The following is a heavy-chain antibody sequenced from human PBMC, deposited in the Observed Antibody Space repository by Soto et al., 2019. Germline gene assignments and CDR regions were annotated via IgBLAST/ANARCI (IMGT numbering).Heavy chain of an antibody. V-gene: IGHV3-30*18. CDR3: AKVGVAGTARLYFDC. J-gene: IGHJ4*02. CDR2: ISYNGHDK. D-gene: IGHD6-19*01. CDR1: GFTFSSFG. Sequence: QVQLVESGGGVVQPGRSLRLSCAASGFTFSSFGMHWVRQAPGKGLEWVALISYNGHDKYYADSVKGRFTISRDNSKSTLSLQMNSLRPEDTAVYYCAKVGVAGTARLYFDCWGQGTPVTVSS.